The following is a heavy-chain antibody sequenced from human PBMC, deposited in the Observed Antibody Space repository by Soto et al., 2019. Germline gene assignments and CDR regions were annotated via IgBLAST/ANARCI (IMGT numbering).Heavy chain of an antibody. Sequence: QVQLVQSGGGVVQPGGSLRLSCAASGFTFSTYGMHWVRQAPGKGLAWVAVIWYDGSKIYYADSVKGRFTISRDNSKSTLYLQMTSLRAEDTAVYYCARPLEQHQLGFGMDVWGQGSPVTVSS. CDR2: IWYDGSKI. D-gene: IGHD6-13*01. CDR3: ARPLEQHQLGFGMDV. J-gene: IGHJ6*01. CDR1: GFTFSTYG. V-gene: IGHV3-33*01.